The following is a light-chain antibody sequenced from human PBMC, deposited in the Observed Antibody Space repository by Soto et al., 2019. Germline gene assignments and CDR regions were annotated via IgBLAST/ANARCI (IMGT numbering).Light chain of an antibody. CDR1: HSVSSHF. J-gene: IGKJ1*01. CDR3: QQYGSSPLT. CDR2: GAS. V-gene: IGKV3-20*01. Sequence: EIVMAQSPGTLSPSPGERATISCRASHSVSSHFLAWYQQKPGQAPWLLIWGASNRDGGVPDRFSGSGAGTEFTLTISRLEPEDFAVYYCQQYGSSPLTFGQGTKVDIK.